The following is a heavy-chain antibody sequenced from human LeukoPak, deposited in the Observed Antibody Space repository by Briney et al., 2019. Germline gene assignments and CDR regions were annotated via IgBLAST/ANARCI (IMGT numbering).Heavy chain of an antibody. D-gene: IGHD2-15*01. Sequence: TGGSLRLSCAASGFTVSSNYMSWVRQAPGKGLEWVSVIYSGGSTYYADSVKGRFTISRDNSKNTLYLQMNSLRAEDTAVYYCARDSVVDHYYYYGMDVWGQGTTVTVSS. CDR2: IYSGGST. CDR1: GFTVSSNY. CDR3: ARDSVVDHYYYYGMDV. V-gene: IGHV3-53*01. J-gene: IGHJ6*02.